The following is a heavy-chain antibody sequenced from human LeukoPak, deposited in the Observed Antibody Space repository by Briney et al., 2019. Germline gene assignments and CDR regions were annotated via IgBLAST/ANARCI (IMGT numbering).Heavy chain of an antibody. V-gene: IGHV3-11*01. CDR1: GFTFSDYY. CDR2: ISSSGSTI. D-gene: IGHD6-13*01. J-gene: IGHJ3*02. CDR3: AKDSSSWSNAFDI. Sequence: GGSLRLSCAASGFTFSDYYMSWIRQAPGKGLEWVSYISSSGSTIYYADSVKGRFTISRDNAKNSLYLQMNSLRAEDTALYYCAKDSSSWSNAFDIWGQGTMVTVSS.